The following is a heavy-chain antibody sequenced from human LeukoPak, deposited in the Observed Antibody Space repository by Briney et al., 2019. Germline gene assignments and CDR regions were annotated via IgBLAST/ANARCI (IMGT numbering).Heavy chain of an antibody. D-gene: IGHD2-2*01. CDR1: GFTFGNYA. J-gene: IGHJ4*02. Sequence: GGSLRLSCAASGFTFGNYAMSWVRQTPGKGLQWVSYISSGSSTVYYADSVRGRFTISRDNAENSLYLQMNSLRAEDTAMYYCARDISLCSGTNCYAGLFDYWGQGTLVTVSS. V-gene: IGHV3-48*04. CDR2: ISSGSSTV. CDR3: ARDISLCSGTNCYAGLFDY.